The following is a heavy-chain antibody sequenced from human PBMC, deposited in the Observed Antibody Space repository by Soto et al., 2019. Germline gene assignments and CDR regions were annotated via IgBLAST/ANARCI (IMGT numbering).Heavy chain of an antibody. CDR3: AGGGSDTGGGAFDI. V-gene: IGHV1-8*01. CDR2: MNPNSGNT. D-gene: IGHD1-26*01. J-gene: IGHJ3*02. CDR1: GYTFTSYY. Sequence: ASVKVSCKASGYTFTSYYINWVRQATGQGLEWMGWMNPNSGNTGYAQKFQGRVTMTRNTSISTAYMELSSLRSEDTAVYYCAGGGSDTGGGAFDIWGQGTMVTVSS.